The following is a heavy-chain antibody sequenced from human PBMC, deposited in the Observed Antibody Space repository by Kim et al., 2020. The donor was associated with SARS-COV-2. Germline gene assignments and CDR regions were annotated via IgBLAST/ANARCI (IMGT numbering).Heavy chain of an antibody. J-gene: IGHJ3*02. D-gene: IGHD1-26*01. Sequence: TPSLKSRVTISVDTSKNQFSLKLSSVTAADTAVYYCARIPREGATPAFDIWGQGTMVTVSS. CDR3: ARIPREGATPAFDI. V-gene: IGHV4-39*07.